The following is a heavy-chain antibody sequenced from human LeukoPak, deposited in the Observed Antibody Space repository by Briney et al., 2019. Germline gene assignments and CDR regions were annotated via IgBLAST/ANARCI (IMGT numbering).Heavy chain of an antibody. V-gene: IGHV1-24*01. D-gene: IGHD6-13*01. CDR2: FDPEDGET. CDR1: GYTLIELS. Sequence: ASVKVSCKVSGYTLIELSMHWVRQAPGKGLEWMGGFDPEDGETIYAQKFQGRVTMTEDTSTDTAYMELSSLRSEDTAMYYCATLDSSRGFDDWGQGTLVTVSS. J-gene: IGHJ4*02. CDR3: ATLDSSRGFDD.